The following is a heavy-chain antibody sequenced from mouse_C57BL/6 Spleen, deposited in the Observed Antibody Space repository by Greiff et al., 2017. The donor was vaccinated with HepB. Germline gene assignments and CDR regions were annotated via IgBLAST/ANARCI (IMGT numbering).Heavy chain of an antibody. J-gene: IGHJ2*01. V-gene: IGHV14-4*01. CDR1: GFNIKDDY. D-gene: IGHD2-4*01. Sequence: EVQLQQSGAELVRPGASVKLSCTASGFNIKDDYMHWVTQRPEQGLEWIGWIDSENGDTEYASKFQGKATITADTSSNTAYLQRSSLTSEDTAVYYCTPVRDYDGVFDYWGQGTTLTVSS. CDR2: IDSENGDT. CDR3: TPVRDYDGVFDY.